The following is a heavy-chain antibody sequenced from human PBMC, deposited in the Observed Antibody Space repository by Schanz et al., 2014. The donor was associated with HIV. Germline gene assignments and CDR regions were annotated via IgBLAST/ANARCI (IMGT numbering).Heavy chain of an antibody. CDR1: GFTFSSYG. CDR2: IWYDGTNK. V-gene: IGHV3-33*06. D-gene: IGHD6-6*01. Sequence: QVQLVESGGGVVQPGRSLRLSCAASGFTFSSYGMHWVRQAPGKGLEWVAVIWYDGTNKYYTDSVKGRFTISRDNSKNTLYLQMNRLRAEDTAVYYCAKGGSSSVLAYYYYGMDVWGRGTTVTVSS. CDR3: AKGGSSSVLAYYYYGMDV. J-gene: IGHJ6*02.